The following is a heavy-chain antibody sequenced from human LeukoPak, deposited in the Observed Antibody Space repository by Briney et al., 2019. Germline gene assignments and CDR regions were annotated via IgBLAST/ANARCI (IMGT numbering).Heavy chain of an antibody. CDR3: ARDWFHAIDY. CDR1: GFTFSSYE. CDR2: ISISSNYI. Sequence: PGGSLRLSCAASGFTFSSYEMNWVRQAPGKGLEWVSSISISSNYIYYTDSVKGRCTISRDNGKNSLYLQMNSLRAEDTAVYYCARDWFHAIDYWGQGTLVTVSS. J-gene: IGHJ4*02. D-gene: IGHD2/OR15-2a*01. V-gene: IGHV3-21*01.